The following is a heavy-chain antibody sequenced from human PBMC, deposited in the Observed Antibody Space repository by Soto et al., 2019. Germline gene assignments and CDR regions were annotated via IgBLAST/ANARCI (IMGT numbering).Heavy chain of an antibody. V-gene: IGHV1-2*04. Sequence: GASVKVSCKASGYTFTGYYMHWVRQAPGQGLEWMGWINPNSGGTNYAQKFQGWVTMTRDTSISTAYMELSRLRSDDTAVYYCARGGGRGVHVLRYFDWTHFDYWGQGTLVTVSS. CDR1: GYTFTGYY. CDR3: ARGGGRGVHVLRYFDWTHFDY. D-gene: IGHD3-9*01. J-gene: IGHJ4*02. CDR2: INPNSGGT.